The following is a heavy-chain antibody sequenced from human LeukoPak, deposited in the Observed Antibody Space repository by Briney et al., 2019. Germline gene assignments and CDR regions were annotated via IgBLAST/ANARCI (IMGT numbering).Heavy chain of an antibody. Sequence: AGGSLRLSCAASGFTFGTYSMNWVRQAPGKGLEWVSYISSSSNTKYYADSVRGRFTVSRDNSKNTLYLQMNSLRPEDTAIYYCAKEYSEYYRDTSGYFGSFDYWGQGTLVTVSS. CDR3: AKEYSEYYRDTSGYFGSFDY. CDR1: GFTFGTYS. D-gene: IGHD3-22*01. CDR2: ISSSSNTK. J-gene: IGHJ4*02. V-gene: IGHV3-48*01.